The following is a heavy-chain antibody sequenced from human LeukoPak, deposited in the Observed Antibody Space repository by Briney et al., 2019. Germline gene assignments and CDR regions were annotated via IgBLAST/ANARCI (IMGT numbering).Heavy chain of an antibody. V-gene: IGHV1-2*02. J-gene: IGHJ4*02. Sequence: ASVKVSCKASGYTFTGYYMHWARQAPGQGLEWMGWINPNSGGTNYAQKFQGRVTMTRDTSISTAYMELSRLRSDDTAVYYCARGLGAAAAIIDYWGQGTLVTVSS. D-gene: IGHD6-13*01. CDR3: ARGLGAAAAIIDY. CDR2: INPNSGGT. CDR1: GYTFTGYY.